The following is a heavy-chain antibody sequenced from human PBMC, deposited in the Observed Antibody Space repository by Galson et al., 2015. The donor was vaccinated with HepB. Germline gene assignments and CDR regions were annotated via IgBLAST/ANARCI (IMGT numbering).Heavy chain of an antibody. CDR3: ARDAYYDSSGYGHFDY. J-gene: IGHJ4*02. D-gene: IGHD3-22*01. CDR2: ISYDGSNK. Sequence: SLRLSCAASGFTFSSYAMHWVRQAPGKGLEWVAVISYDGSNKYYADSVKGRFTISRDNSKNTLYLQMNSLRAEDTAVYYCARDAYYDSSGYGHFDYWGQGTLVTVSS. V-gene: IGHV3-30*04. CDR1: GFTFSSYA.